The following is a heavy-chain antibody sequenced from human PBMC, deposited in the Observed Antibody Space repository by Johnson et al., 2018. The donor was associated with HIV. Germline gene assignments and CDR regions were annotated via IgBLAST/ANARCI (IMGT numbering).Heavy chain of an antibody. Sequence: QVQLVESGGGVVQPGRSLRLSCAASGFTFSSYAMHWVRQAPGQGLAWVAVISFDGYNKYYADSVKGRFTISRDSSEKTLYLQMNSLRPEDKAVYYCARGGAVAGTRDAFDIWGQGTMVTVSS. J-gene: IGHJ3*02. CDR1: GFTFSSYA. V-gene: IGHV3-30-3*01. CDR3: ARGGAVAGTRDAFDI. CDR2: ISFDGYNK. D-gene: IGHD6-19*01.